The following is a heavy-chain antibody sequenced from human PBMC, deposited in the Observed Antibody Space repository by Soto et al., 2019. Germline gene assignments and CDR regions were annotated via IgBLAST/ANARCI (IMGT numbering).Heavy chain of an antibody. V-gene: IGHV4-34*01. CDR1: GGSFSGYY. D-gene: IGHD6-19*01. J-gene: IGHJ4*02. Sequence: QVQLQQWGAGLLKPSETLSLTCAVYGGSFSGYYWSWIRQPPGKGLEWIGEINHSGSTNYNPSLKSRVTISVDTSKNQFTLKLSSVTASDTAVYYCARGGKQWRQSYFDYWGQGTLVTVSS. CDR2: INHSGST. CDR3: ARGGKQWRQSYFDY.